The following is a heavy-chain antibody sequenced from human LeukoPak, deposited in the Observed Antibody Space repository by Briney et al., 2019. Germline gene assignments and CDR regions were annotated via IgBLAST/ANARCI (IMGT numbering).Heavy chain of an antibody. CDR3: ALGVEGPFDY. J-gene: IGHJ4*02. Sequence: ASVKVSCKASGGTFSSYAISWVRQAPGQGPEWMGGIIPIFGTANYAQKFQGRVTITADKSTSTAYMELSSLRSEDTAVYYCALGVEGPFDYWGQGTLVTVSS. V-gene: IGHV1-69*06. CDR1: GGTFSSYA. D-gene: IGHD2-15*01. CDR2: IIPIFGTA.